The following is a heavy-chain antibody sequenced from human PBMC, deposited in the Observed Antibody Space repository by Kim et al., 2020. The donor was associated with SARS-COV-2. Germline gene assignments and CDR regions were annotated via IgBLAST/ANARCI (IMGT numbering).Heavy chain of an antibody. CDR3: ARSGYSYGSDY. CDR2: NN. J-gene: IGHJ4*02. Sequence: NNYYADSVKGRFTISRDNSKNTLYLQMNSLGAEDTAVYYCARSGYSYGSDYWGQGTLVTVSS. V-gene: IGHV3-33*01. D-gene: IGHD5-18*01.